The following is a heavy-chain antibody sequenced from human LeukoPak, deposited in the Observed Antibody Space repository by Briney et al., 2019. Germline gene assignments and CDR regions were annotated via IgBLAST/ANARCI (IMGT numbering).Heavy chain of an antibody. V-gene: IGHV3-48*01. CDR2: ISSGSGTI. CDR3: ARDRAAPTWYFDL. Sequence: GGSLRLSCVASGFTVSNSYMNWLRQAPGKGLEWISYISSGSGTIYYADSVKGRFTISRDNGKNSLYLQMNSLRVEDTAVYYCARDRAAPTWYFDLWGRGTLVTVSS. CDR1: GFTVSNSY. D-gene: IGHD2-15*01. J-gene: IGHJ2*01.